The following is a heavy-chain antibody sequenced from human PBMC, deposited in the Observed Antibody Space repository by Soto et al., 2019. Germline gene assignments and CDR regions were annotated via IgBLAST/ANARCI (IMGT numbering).Heavy chain of an antibody. Sequence: PSETLSLTCAVYGGSFSGYYWSWIRQPPGKGLEWIGEINQSGSTNYNPSLNSRVTISVDTSKNQFSLKLSSVTAADTAVYYCARGSRQQLVRRDWFDPWGQGTLVTVSS. V-gene: IGHV4-34*01. J-gene: IGHJ5*02. CDR1: GGSFSGYY. CDR3: ARGSRQQLVRRDWFDP. D-gene: IGHD6-13*01. CDR2: INQSGST.